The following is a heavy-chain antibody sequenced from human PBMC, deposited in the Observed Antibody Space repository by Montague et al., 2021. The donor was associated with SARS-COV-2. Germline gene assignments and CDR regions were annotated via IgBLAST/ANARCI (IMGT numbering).Heavy chain of an antibody. J-gene: IGHJ6*02. V-gene: IGHV4-61*08. CDR1: GGSVNSGGYY. D-gene: IGHD4-17*01. CDR3: ASDRTADDDDDYEPAGYSYYYGMDV. Sequence: SETLSLTCTVPGGSVNSGGYYWSWIRQPPGKGLEWIGNIYYSGTTNYNPSIKSRVTISVDTYQNQFSLKLSSVTAADTAVYYCASDRTADDDDDYEPAGYSYYYGMDVWGQGTMVTVSS. CDR2: IYYSGTT.